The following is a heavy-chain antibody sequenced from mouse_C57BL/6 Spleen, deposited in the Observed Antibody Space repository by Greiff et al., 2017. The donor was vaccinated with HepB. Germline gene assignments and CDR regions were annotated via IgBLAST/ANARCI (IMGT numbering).Heavy chain of an antibody. J-gene: IGHJ3*01. CDR3: ARAYYDYGTFAY. CDR1: GYTFTSYG. Sequence: QVQLQQSGAELARPGASVKLSCKASGYTFTSYGMSWVKQRTGQGLEWIGEIYPRSGNTYYNEKFKDKATLTADKSSSTAYMELRSLTSEDSAVFCCARAYYDYGTFAYWGQGTLVTVSA. CDR2: IYPRSGNT. D-gene: IGHD2-4*01. V-gene: IGHV1-81*01.